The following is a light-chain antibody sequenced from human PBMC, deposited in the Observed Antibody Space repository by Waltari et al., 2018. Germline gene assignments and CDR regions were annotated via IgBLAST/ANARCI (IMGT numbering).Light chain of an antibody. CDR2: AAS. Sequence: EILLTQSPATLSVSPGERATLSCRASQRFSTNLAWYQQKPGQVPRLIIYAASTRATGVAARFSGSGSGTEFTLTISSLQSEDFAVYYCQQYHHWPLTFGGGTEVEIK. J-gene: IGKJ4*01. CDR1: QRFSTN. V-gene: IGKV3-15*01. CDR3: QQYHHWPLT.